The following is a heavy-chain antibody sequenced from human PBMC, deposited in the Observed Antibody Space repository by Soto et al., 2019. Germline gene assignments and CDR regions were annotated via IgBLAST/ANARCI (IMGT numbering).Heavy chain of an antibody. CDR2: SSGYNGDT. V-gene: IGHV1-18*04. J-gene: IGHJ6*02. CDR3: ARASLSIFGAPYGMDV. D-gene: IGHD3-3*01. Sequence: ASVKVSCKDSGYPFTRYSIRWVRQAPVQRFEWMGWSSGYNGDTEYSKNFQGRLTMTIDTPTTTACMELRSLRSDDTSVYYCARASLSIFGAPYGMDVWRHGTSVTVA. CDR1: GYPFTRYS.